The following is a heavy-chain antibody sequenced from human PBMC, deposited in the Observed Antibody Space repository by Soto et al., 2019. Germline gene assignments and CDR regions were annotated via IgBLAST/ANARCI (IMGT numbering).Heavy chain of an antibody. CDR3: ARGGIYYDSSGYYSPFDY. Sequence: ASVKVSCKASGYTFTSYGISWVRQAPGQGLEWMGWISAYNGNTNYAQKLQGRVTMTTDTSTSTAYMELRSLRSDDMAVYYCARGGIYYDSSGYYSPFDYWGQGTLVTVSS. J-gene: IGHJ4*02. V-gene: IGHV1-18*03. CDR2: ISAYNGNT. D-gene: IGHD3-22*01. CDR1: GYTFTSYG.